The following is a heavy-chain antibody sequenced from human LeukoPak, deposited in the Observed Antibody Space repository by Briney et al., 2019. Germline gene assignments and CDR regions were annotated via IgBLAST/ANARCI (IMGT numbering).Heavy chain of an antibody. CDR2: IYTCGST. J-gene: IGHJ4*02. Sequence: QASETLSLTCTVYGGSISSYYWSWIRQPAGKGLEWIGRIYTCGSTNYNPPLKSRVTMTVDTSKNQFSLKLSSVTAADTAVYYCAREDYYDSSGYYSLDYWGQGTLVTVSS. V-gene: IGHV4-4*07. CDR1: GGSISSYY. D-gene: IGHD3-22*01. CDR3: AREDYYDSSGYYSLDY.